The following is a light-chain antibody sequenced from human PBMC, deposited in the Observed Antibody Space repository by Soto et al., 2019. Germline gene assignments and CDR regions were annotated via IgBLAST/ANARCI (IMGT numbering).Light chain of an antibody. J-gene: IGKJ3*01. V-gene: IGKV1-9*01. CDR3: RQLNSYPLT. CDR2: AAS. CDR1: QGITSF. Sequence: DIQLTQSPSLLSASVGDRVTITCRASQGITSFLAWYQQKPGKAPRLLIYAASTLQSGVPSRFSGSGSGTDFTLTISSLQPEDFATYFCRQLNSYPLTFGPGTKVDIK.